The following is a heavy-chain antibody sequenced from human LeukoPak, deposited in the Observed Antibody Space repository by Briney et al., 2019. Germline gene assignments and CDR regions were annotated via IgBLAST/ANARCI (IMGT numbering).Heavy chain of an antibody. V-gene: IGHV4-59*01. Sequence: SETLSLTCTVSGGSISSYYWSWIRQPPGKGLEWIGYIYYSGSTNYNPSLKSRVTISVDTSKNQFFLKLSSVTAADTAVYYCARNLYYDFWSGYYDAFDIWGQGTMVTVSS. CDR1: GGSISSYY. J-gene: IGHJ3*02. CDR2: IYYSGST. D-gene: IGHD3-3*01. CDR3: ARNLYYDFWSGYYDAFDI.